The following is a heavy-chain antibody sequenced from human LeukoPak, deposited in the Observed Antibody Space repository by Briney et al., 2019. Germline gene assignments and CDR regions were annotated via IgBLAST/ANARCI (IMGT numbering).Heavy chain of an antibody. V-gene: IGHV4-30-2*01. J-gene: IGHJ4*02. Sequence: SETLSLTCTVSGGSISSGGYYWSWTRQPPGKGLEWIGYIYHSGSTYYNPSLKSRVTISVDRSKNQFSLQLNSVTPEDTAVYYCAREPTWYYLDYWGQGILVTVSS. CDR1: GGSISSGGYY. D-gene: IGHD2-15*01. CDR3: AREPTWYYLDY. CDR2: IYHSGST.